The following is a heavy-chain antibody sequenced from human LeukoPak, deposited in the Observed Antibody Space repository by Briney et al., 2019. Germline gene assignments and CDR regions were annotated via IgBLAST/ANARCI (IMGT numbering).Heavy chain of an antibody. V-gene: IGHV3-66*01. CDR1: GFAFSTYW. CDR2: MYSGGAT. Sequence: GGSLRLSRAASGFAFSTYWMDWVRQAPGKGLEWVSIMYSGGATDYADSVRGRFTISRDNSKNTLYLQMNSLRVEDTAVYYCARDPSPYYSDYGHWGQGTLVTVSS. CDR3: ARDPSPYYSDYGH. D-gene: IGHD4-11*01. J-gene: IGHJ4*02.